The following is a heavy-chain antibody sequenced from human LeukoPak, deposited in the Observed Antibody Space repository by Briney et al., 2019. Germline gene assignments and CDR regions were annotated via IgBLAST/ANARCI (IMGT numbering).Heavy chain of an antibody. D-gene: IGHD3-10*01. CDR1: GYTFTSYA. CDR2: IIPIFGTA. V-gene: IGHV1-69*13. J-gene: IGHJ4*02. CDR3: ARDSKGYYYGSGSYRAFDY. Sequence: SVKVSCKASGYTFTSYAISWVRQAPGQGLEWMGGIIPIFGTANYAQKFQGRVTITADESTSTAYMELSSLRSEDTAVYYCARDSKGYYYGSGSYRAFDYWGQGTLVTVSS.